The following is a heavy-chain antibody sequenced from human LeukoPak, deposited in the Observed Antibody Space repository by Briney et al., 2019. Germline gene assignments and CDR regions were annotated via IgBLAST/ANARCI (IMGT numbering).Heavy chain of an antibody. CDR2: INPSGGST. CDR3: ARDPDY. Sequence: ASVKVSCKASGYTFTGYYMHWVRQAPGQGLEWMGIINPSGGSTRYAQNFQGRVSMTRDTSTTTVFMELSSLRSQDTAVYYCARDPDYWGQGTLVTVSS. CDR1: GYTFTGYY. V-gene: IGHV1-46*01. J-gene: IGHJ4*02.